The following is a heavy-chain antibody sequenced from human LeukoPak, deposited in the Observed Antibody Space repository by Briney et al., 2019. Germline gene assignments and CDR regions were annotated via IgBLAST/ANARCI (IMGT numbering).Heavy chain of an antibody. V-gene: IGHV3-23*01. Sequence: PGGSLRLSCAASGFTFSSYAMSWVRQAPGEGLEWVSGISGSGGSTYYADSVKGRFTISRDNSKNTLDLQMNSLRAEDTAVYYCASGTTVTNFAYWGQGTLVTVSS. CDR2: ISGSGGST. J-gene: IGHJ4*02. CDR1: GFTFSSYA. CDR3: ASGTTVTNFAY. D-gene: IGHD4-17*01.